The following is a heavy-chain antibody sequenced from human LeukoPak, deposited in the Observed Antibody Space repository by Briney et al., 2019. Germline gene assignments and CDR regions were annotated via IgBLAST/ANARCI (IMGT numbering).Heavy chain of an antibody. CDR1: GYTFTGYY. Sequence: ASVKVSCKASGYTFTGYYMHWVRQAPGQGLEWMGWTNPNSGGTNYAQKFQGRVTVTRDTSISTAYMELSRLRSDDTAVYYCARAAVSVAYYYYGMDVWGQGTTVIVSS. CDR3: ARAAVSVAYYYYGMDV. J-gene: IGHJ6*02. V-gene: IGHV1-2*02. D-gene: IGHD2-15*01. CDR2: TNPNSGGT.